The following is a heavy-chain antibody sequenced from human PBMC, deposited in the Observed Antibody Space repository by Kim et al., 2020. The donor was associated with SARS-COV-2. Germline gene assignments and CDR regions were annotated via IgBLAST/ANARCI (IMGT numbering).Heavy chain of an antibody. CDR2: INPSGGST. D-gene: IGHD5-18*01. V-gene: IGHV1-46*01. Sequence: ASVKVSCKASGYTFTSYYMHWVRQAPGQGLEWMGIINPSGGSTSYAQKFQGRVTMTRDTSTSTVYMELSSLRSEDTAVYYCARDIGDTAMGDYYYYYGMDVWGQGTTVTVSS. CDR3: ARDIGDTAMGDYYYYYGMDV. CDR1: GYTFTSYY. J-gene: IGHJ6*02.